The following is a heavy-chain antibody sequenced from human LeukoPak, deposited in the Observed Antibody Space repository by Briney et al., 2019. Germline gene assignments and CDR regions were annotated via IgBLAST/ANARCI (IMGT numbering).Heavy chain of an antibody. J-gene: IGHJ4*02. V-gene: IGHV3-7*01. D-gene: IGHD2-2*01. CDR3: ARAPYQGDFDY. CDR2: INQDGSEK. Sequence: GGSLRLSCAASGFPFSSHWLSWFRQSPGKGLEWVAHINQDGSEKYYVDSVKGRFTISRDNSKNTLYLQMNSLRAEDTAVYYCARAPYQGDFDYWGQGTLVTVSS. CDR1: GFPFSSHW.